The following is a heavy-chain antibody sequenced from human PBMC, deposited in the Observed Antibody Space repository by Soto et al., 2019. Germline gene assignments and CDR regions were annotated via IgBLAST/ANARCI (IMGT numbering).Heavy chain of an antibody. J-gene: IGHJ6*02. D-gene: IGHD2-15*01. CDR2: ISYDGTNK. CDR3: ARARGYCTGGRCYSPRTATHYAIDV. Sequence: QVQLVESGGGVVQPGRSLRLSCAASGFTLSNYAMYWVRQAPGKGLEWVALISYDGTNKYDADSVKGRFTISRDNSKNTGNLQMSSRGGEDTALYYCARARGYCTGGRCYSPRTATHYAIDVWGQGTRVTVSS. V-gene: IGHV3-30*04. CDR1: GFTLSNYA.